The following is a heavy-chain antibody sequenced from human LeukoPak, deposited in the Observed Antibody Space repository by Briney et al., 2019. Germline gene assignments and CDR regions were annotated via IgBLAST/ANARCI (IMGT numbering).Heavy chain of an antibody. Sequence: GSLRLSCAAPGFTFSNSAMHWVRQAPGKGLEWVSAIIGSGGSTYYADSVKGRFTVSRDNSKNTLYLQMNSLRAEDTAVYYCANGYSEGRYCSSASCALWYWGQGTLVTVSS. D-gene: IGHD2-2*01. J-gene: IGHJ4*02. V-gene: IGHV3-23*01. CDR1: GFTFSNSA. CDR2: IIGSGGST. CDR3: ANGYSEGRYCSSASCALWY.